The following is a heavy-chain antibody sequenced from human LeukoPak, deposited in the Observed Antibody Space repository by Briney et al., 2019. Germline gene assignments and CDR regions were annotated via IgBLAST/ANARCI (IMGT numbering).Heavy chain of an antibody. J-gene: IGHJ3*02. D-gene: IGHD5-24*01. V-gene: IGHV1-69*04. CDR1: GGTFSSYA. CDR3: ARYEEVATNGTGVRDAFDI. Sequence: GASVKVSCKASGGTFSSYAISWVRQAPGQGLEWMGRIIPILGIANYAQKFQGRVTITADKSTSTAYMELSSLRSEDTAVYYCARYEEVATNGTGVRDAFDIWGQGTMVTVSS. CDR2: IIPILGIA.